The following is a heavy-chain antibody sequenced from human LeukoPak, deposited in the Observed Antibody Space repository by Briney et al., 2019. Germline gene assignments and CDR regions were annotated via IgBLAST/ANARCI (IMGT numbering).Heavy chain of an antibody. Sequence: GESLKISCKGSGYSFTNHWIGWVLQMPGKGLEWMVSIYPGDSDTRYSPSFQGQVTISADKSISTAYLQWSSLKASDIAMYYCARRYYSSGTLDYFDYWGQGTLVTVSS. D-gene: IGHD3-10*01. V-gene: IGHV5-51*01. CDR1: GYSFTNHW. CDR2: IYPGDSDT. CDR3: ARRYYSSGTLDYFDY. J-gene: IGHJ4*02.